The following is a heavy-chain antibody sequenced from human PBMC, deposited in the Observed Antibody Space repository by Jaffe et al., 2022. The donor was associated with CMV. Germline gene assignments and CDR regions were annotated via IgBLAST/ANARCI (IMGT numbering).Heavy chain of an antibody. D-gene: IGHD3-9*01. V-gene: IGHV1-2*02. CDR2: INPNSGGT. J-gene: IGHJ6*02. CDR1: GYTFTGYY. CDR3: ATLQGSVRYFDWLSGGPSYYYYGMDV. Sequence: QVQLVQSGAEVKKPGASVKVSCKASGYTFTGYYMHWVRQAPGQGLEWMGWINPNSGGTNYAQKFQGRVTMTRDTSISTAYMELSRLRSDDTAVYYCATLQGSVRYFDWLSGGPSYYYYGMDVWGQGTTVTVSS.